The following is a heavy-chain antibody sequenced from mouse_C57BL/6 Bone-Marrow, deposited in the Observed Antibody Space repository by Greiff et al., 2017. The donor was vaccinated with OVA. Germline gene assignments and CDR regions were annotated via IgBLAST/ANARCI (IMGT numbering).Heavy chain of an antibody. Sequence: QVHLQQPGAELVKPGASVKMSCKASGYTFTSYWITWVKQRPGQGLEWIGDIYPGSGSTNYNEKFKSKATLTVDTSSSTAYMQLSSLTSEDSAVYYCANYDYDSLAWFAYWGQGTLVTVSA. D-gene: IGHD2-4*01. CDR3: ANYDYDSLAWFAY. J-gene: IGHJ3*01. V-gene: IGHV1-55*01. CDR2: IYPGSGST. CDR1: GYTFTSYW.